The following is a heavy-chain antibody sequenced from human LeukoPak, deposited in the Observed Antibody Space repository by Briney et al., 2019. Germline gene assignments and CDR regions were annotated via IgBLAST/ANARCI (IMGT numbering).Heavy chain of an antibody. J-gene: IGHJ4*02. D-gene: IGHD5-18*01. CDR3: ARVGYSYGRTYFDY. CDR2: IYYSGST. V-gene: IGHV4-59*01. CDR1: GGSISSYY. Sequence: PSETLSLTCTVSGGSISSYYWSWIRQPPGKGLEWIGYIYYSGSTNYNPSLKSRVTISVDTSKNQFSLKLSSVTAADTAVYYCARVGYSYGRTYFDYWGQGTLVTVSS.